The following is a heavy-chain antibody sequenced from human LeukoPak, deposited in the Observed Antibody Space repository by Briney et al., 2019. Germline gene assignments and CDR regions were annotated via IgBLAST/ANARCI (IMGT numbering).Heavy chain of an antibody. CDR2: ISGSADNT. V-gene: IGHV3-23*01. CDR3: AKQGFGC. CDR1: GFTLSSYA. Sequence: GRSLRLSCTASGFTLSSYAMSWVRQAPGEGLEWVSTISGSADNTNYAEAVKGRFTISRDNSKNTMYLQMNSLRAEDTAVYYCAKQGFGCWGQGTLVTVSS. J-gene: IGHJ4*02.